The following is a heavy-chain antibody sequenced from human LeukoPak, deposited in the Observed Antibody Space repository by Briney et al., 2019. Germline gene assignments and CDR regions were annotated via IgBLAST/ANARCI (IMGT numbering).Heavy chain of an antibody. CDR2: IKNKTDGGTT. D-gene: IGHD5-18*01. V-gene: IGHV3-15*01. CDR3: ARRGYSYVDY. J-gene: IGHJ4*02. Sequence: GGSLRLSCAASGFTFSNAWMTWVRQAPGKGLEWVGLIKNKTDGGTTDYAAPVKGRFTISRDNSKNTLYLQMNSLRAEDTAVYYCARRGYSYVDYWGQGTLVTVSS. CDR1: GFTFSNAW.